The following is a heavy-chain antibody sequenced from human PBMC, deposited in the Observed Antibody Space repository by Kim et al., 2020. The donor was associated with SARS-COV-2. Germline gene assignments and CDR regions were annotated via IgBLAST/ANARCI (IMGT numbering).Heavy chain of an antibody. Sequence: YADSVKGRFTISRDNAKNSLYLQMNSLRAEDTALYYCAKSVVTASNWFDPWGQGTLVTVSS. V-gene: IGHV3-9*01. J-gene: IGHJ5*02. CDR3: AKSVVTASNWFDP. D-gene: IGHD2-21*02.